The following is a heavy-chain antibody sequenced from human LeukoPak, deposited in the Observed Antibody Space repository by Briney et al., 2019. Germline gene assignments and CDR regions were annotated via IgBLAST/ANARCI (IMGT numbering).Heavy chain of an antibody. D-gene: IGHD3-3*01. CDR2: INPNSGGT. CDR1: GYTFTGYY. J-gene: IGHJ4*02. CDR3: ARDGMSYDFWSGYSNFDY. V-gene: IGHV1-2*02. Sequence: ASVKVSCKASGYTFTGYYMHWVRQAPGQGLEWMGWINPNSGGTKYAQKFQGRVTMTRDTSISTAYMELSRLRSDDTAVYYCARDGMSYDFWSGYSNFDYWGQGTLVTVSS.